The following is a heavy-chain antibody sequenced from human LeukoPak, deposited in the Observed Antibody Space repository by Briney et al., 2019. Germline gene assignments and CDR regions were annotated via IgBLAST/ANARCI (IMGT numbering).Heavy chain of an antibody. V-gene: IGHV3-64*01. CDR1: GFTFFSYA. CDR2: ISSNGGAT. Sequence: GGSLRLSCAASGFTFFSYAMHWVRQAPGKGLEYVSGISSNGGATYYANSVKSRFIIPRDNSKSILYLQMGSLRAEDKAVYYCARDSSGWSYFDLWGQGTLVTVSS. J-gene: IGHJ4*02. D-gene: IGHD6-19*01. CDR3: ARDSSGWSYFDL.